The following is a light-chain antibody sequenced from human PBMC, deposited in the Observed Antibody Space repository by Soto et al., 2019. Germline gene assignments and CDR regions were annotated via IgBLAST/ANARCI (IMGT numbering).Light chain of an antibody. CDR2: GAS. CDR3: QQYNNWPRT. Sequence: EIVLTQSPGTLSLSPGERATLSCSASQSVSSSYLAWYQQKPGQAPRLLIYGASSRATGIPDRFSGSGSGTDFTLIISSLQSEDSAVYYCQQYNNWPRTFGQGTKVDIK. V-gene: IGKV3-20*01. J-gene: IGKJ1*01. CDR1: QSVSSSY.